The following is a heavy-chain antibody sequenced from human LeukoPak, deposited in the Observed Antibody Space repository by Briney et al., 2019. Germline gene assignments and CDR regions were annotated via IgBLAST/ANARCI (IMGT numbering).Heavy chain of an antibody. J-gene: IGHJ6*02. Sequence: ASVKVSCKASGDTFTSYAISWVRQAPGQGLEWMGRIIPIHGIANYAQKFQGRVTITTDKSTSTAYMELSSLRSEDTAVYYCARGIGSYPVASYYYYGMDVWGQGTTVTVSS. CDR1: GDTFTSYA. CDR2: IIPIHGIA. CDR3: ARGIGSYPVASYYYYGMDV. D-gene: IGHD1-26*01. V-gene: IGHV1-69*04.